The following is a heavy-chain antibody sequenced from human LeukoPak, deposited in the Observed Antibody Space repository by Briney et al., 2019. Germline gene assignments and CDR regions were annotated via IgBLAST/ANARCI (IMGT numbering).Heavy chain of an antibody. J-gene: IGHJ3*02. CDR2: IKPDGNKE. Sequence: GGSLTLSCVASGFTFSNYAMSWVRQAPGKGLEWVADIKPDGNKESYVDSVKGRFSISRDNAKNSLYLQMNSLRVDDTAVYYCAREGILLGAFDIWGQGTMVTVSS. D-gene: IGHD2-15*01. CDR1: GFTFSNYA. CDR3: AREGILLGAFDI. V-gene: IGHV3-7*01.